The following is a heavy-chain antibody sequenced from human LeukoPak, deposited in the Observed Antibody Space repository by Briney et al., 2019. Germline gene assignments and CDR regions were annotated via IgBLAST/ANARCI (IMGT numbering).Heavy chain of an antibody. D-gene: IGHD1-26*01. CDR1: GFTFSSYG. Sequence: GGSLRLSCAASGFTFSSYGMHWVRQAPGKGLEWVAFIWYDGNNKYYADSVKGRFTISRDNAKNTLFLQMNSLRAEDTAVYYCARVGAATTRDSWGQGTLVTVSS. V-gene: IGHV3-33*01. CDR2: IWYDGNNK. CDR3: ARVGAATTRDS. J-gene: IGHJ4*02.